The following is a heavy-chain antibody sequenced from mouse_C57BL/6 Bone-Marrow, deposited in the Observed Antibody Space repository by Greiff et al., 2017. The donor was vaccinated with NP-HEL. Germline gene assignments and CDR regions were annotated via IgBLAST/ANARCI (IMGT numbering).Heavy chain of an antibody. D-gene: IGHD2-1*01. CDR3: ATLYYGYAMDY. CDR1: GYAFTNYL. CDR2: INPGSGGT. Sequence: QVQLKESGAELVRPGTSVKVSCKASGYAFTNYLMEWVKQRPGKGLEWIGVINPGSGGTNYNEKFKGKATLTADKSSSTAYMQLSSLTSEDSAVYFWATLYYGYAMDYWGQGTSVTVSS. J-gene: IGHJ4*01. V-gene: IGHV1-54*01.